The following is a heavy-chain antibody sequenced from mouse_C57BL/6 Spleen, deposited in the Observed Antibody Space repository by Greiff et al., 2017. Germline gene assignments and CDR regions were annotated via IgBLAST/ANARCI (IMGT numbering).Heavy chain of an antibody. CDR1: GFTFSDYY. J-gene: IGHJ1*03. V-gene: IGHV5-16*01. CDR3: ARDYYYGSSSYWYVDV. Sequence: EVKLMESEGGLVQPGSSMKLSCTASGFTFSDYYMAWVRQVPEKGLEWVANINYDGSSTYYLDSLKSRFIISRDNAKNILYLQMSSLKSEDTATYYCARDYYYGSSSYWYVDVWGTGTTVTVSS. CDR2: INYDGSST. D-gene: IGHD1-1*01.